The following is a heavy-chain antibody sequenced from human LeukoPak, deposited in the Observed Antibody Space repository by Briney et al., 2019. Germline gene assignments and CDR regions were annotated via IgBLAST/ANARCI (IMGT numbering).Heavy chain of an antibody. CDR3: ARHMGDFWSGYRCDY. CDR1: GGSISSSIYY. CDR2: IYYSGTS. Sequence: SETLFLTCTVSGGSISSSIYYWGWIRQPPGKGLEWIGNIYYSGTSYYNPSLKSRVTISVDTSENQLSLKLSSVTAADTAVYYCARHMGDFWSGYRCDYWGQGTLVTVSS. J-gene: IGHJ4*02. D-gene: IGHD3-3*01. V-gene: IGHV4-39*01.